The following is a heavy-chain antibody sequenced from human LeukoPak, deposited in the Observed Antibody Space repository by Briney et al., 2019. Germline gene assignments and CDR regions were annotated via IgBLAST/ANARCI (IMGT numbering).Heavy chain of an antibody. V-gene: IGHV1-69*05. CDR3: ARDSEIPWGSDAFDI. J-gene: IGHJ3*02. Sequence: SVKVSCKASGGTFSSYAISWVRQAPGQGLEWMGGIIPIFGTANYAQKFQGRVTITTDESTSTAYMELSSLRSEDTAVYYCARDSEIPWGSDAFDIWGQGTMVTVSS. D-gene: IGHD3-16*01. CDR1: GGTFSSYA. CDR2: IIPIFGTA.